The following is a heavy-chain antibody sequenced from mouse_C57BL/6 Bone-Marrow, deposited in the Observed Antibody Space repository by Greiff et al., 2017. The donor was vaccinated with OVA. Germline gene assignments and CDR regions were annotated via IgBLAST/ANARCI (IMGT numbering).Heavy chain of an antibody. CDR2: IWSGGST. CDR3: ATYYSNYWYFDV. V-gene: IGHV2-2*01. Sequence: VKLMESGPGLVQPSQSLSITCTVSGFSLTSYGVHWVRQSPGKGLEWLGVIWSGGSTDYNAAFISRLSISKDNSKSQVFFKMNSLQADDTAIYYCATYYSNYWYFDVWGTGTTVTVSS. J-gene: IGHJ1*03. D-gene: IGHD2-5*01. CDR1: GFSLTSYG.